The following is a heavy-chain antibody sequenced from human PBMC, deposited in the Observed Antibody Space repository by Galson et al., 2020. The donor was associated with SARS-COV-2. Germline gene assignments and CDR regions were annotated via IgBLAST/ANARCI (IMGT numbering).Heavy chain of an antibody. J-gene: IGHJ6*02. CDR2: VYKSGNT. V-gene: IGHV4-61*02. D-gene: IGHD3-3*01. CDR1: GDSISSGPYY. Sequence: SEPLSLPCTVSGDSISSGPYYWTWVRQPAGKGLEWIGRVYKSGNTDYNPSLGGQVTMSIDTSKNQFSLKLTSVTAADTAVYYCARGNSPCVTIFEVIIGTGGMDFWGQGNTVTVSS. CDR3: ARGNSPCVTIFEVIIGTGGMDF.